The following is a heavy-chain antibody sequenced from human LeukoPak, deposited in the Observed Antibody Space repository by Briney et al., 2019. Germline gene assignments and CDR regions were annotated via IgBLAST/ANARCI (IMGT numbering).Heavy chain of an antibody. Sequence: QPGGSLRLSCAASGFTFSSYGMHWVRQAPGKGLEWVAFIRYDGSNKYYADSVKGRFTISRDNSKNTLYLQMNSLRAEDTAVYYCAKERGPGCESAYYFDYWGQGTLVTVSS. V-gene: IGHV3-30*02. D-gene: IGHD2-21*01. CDR2: IRYDGSNK. CDR1: GFTFSSYG. J-gene: IGHJ4*02. CDR3: AKERGPGCESAYYFDY.